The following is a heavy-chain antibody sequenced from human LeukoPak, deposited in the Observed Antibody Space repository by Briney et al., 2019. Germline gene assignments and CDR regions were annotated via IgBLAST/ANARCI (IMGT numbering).Heavy chain of an antibody. D-gene: IGHD6-6*01. Sequence: PGGSLRLSCAASGFTFSSYAMHWVRQAPGKGLEWVAVISYDGSNKYYADSVKGRFTISRDNSKNTLYLQMNSLRAEDTVVYYCARPQQLVPLDYWGQGTLVTVSS. J-gene: IGHJ4*02. CDR3: ARPQQLVPLDY. CDR1: GFTFSSYA. CDR2: ISYDGSNK. V-gene: IGHV3-30-3*01.